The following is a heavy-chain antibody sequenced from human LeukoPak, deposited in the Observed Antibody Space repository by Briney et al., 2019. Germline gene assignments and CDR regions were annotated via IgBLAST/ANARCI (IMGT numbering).Heavy chain of an antibody. J-gene: IGHJ4*02. Sequence: GGSLRLSCAASGFTFDDYAMHWVRQAPGKGLEWVSGTSWNSGSIGYADSVKGRFTISRDNAKNSLYLQMNSLRTEDTALYYCAKGESSSWSQFDYWGQGTLVTVSS. CDR3: AKGESSSWSQFDY. D-gene: IGHD6-6*01. CDR2: TSWNSGSI. CDR1: GFTFDDYA. V-gene: IGHV3-9*01.